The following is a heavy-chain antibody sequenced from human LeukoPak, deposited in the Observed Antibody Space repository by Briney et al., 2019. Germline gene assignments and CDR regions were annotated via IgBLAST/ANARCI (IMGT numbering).Heavy chain of an antibody. D-gene: IGHD5-24*01. CDR2: ISYDGSNK. Sequence: GRSLRLSCAASGFTFSSYAMHWVRQAPGKGLEWVAVISYDGSNKYYADSVKGRFSISRDNSKNTLYLQMNSLRAEDTAVYYCARDVGYNYDYFDYWGQGTLVTVSS. J-gene: IGHJ4*02. CDR1: GFTFSSYA. CDR3: ARDVGYNYDYFDY. V-gene: IGHV3-30*01.